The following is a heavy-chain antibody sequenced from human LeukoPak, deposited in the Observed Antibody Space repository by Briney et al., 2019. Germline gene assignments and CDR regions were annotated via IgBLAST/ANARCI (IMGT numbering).Heavy chain of an antibody. V-gene: IGHV4-34*01. J-gene: IGHJ3*02. Sequence: SETLSLTCAVYGGSFSGYYWSWIRQSPGKGLEWIGEINHSGSTNYNPSLKSRVTISVDTSKNQFSLKLSSVTAADTAVYYCARDPNYYDSSGYYYVGDAFDIWGQGTMVTVSS. D-gene: IGHD3-22*01. CDR3: ARDPNYYDSSGYYYVGDAFDI. CDR1: GGSFSGYY. CDR2: INHSGST.